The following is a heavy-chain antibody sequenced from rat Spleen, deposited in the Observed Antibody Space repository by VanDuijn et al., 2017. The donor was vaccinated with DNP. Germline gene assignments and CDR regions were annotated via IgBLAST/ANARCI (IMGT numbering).Heavy chain of an antibody. J-gene: IGHJ4*01. D-gene: IGHD1-12*02. CDR2: ITSGSGTT. V-gene: IGHV5-31*01. CDR1: GFTFSYYW. Sequence: EVQLVESGGDLVQPGRSLKLSCVASGFTFSYYWMAWIRQVPGKGLEWSASITSGSGTTSYPDSVKGRFTISRDDAKDTLSLQMNSLRSEDTATYYCARVGDLHDGGDGDVLDVWGQGTSVTVSS. CDR3: ARVGDLHDGGDGDVLDV.